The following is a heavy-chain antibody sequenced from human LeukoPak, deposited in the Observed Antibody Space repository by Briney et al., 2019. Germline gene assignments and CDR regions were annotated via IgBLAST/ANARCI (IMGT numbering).Heavy chain of an antibody. CDR1: GGSFSGYY. J-gene: IGHJ6*04. V-gene: IGHV4-34*01. D-gene: IGHD3-10*01. CDR3: ARGLHYVDV. CDR2: INHSGST. Sequence: SETLSLTCAVYGGSFSGYYWSWIRQPPGKGLEWIGEINHSGSTNYNPSLKSRVTLSVDTTNNQFSLRLTSVTAADTAVYYCARGLHYVDVWGKGITVSVSS.